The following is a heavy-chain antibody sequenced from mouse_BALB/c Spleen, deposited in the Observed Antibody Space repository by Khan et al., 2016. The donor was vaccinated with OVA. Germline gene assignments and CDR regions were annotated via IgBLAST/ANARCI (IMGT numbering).Heavy chain of an antibody. D-gene: IGHD3-2*02. CDR2: IYPGTDNT. V-gene: IGHV1-76*01. CDR1: GYIFTSYW. J-gene: IGHJ2*01. Sequence: QVQLKESGAELVRPGTSVKLSCKTSGYIFTSYWIHWVKQRSGQGLEWIARIYPGTDNTYYNAKFKDKATMTADKSSSTAYLQLSSLKSEDAAVFFCARGEALYYFDYWGQGTTLTVSS. CDR3: ARGEALYYFDY.